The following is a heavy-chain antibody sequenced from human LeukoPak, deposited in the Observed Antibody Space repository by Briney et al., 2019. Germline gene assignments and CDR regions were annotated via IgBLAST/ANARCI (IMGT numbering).Heavy chain of an antibody. CDR3: ARHKVGASTFDY. D-gene: IGHD1-26*01. CDR1: GVSITSADW. V-gene: IGHV4/OR15-8*01. CDR2: IFHTGTT. Sequence: PSETLSLTCEVSGVSITSADWCSWVRQPPGKGLEWIGEIFHTGTTNYNPSFKSRVTISVDRSQNRITLKLGSVTAADTALYYCARHKVGASTFDYWGQGTHVTVSS. J-gene: IGHJ4*02.